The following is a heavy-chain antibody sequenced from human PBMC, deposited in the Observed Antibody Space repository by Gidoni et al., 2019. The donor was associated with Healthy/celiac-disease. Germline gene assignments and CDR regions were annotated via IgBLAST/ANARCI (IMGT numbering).Heavy chain of an antibody. Sequence: EVQLVESGGGLVQPGGSLRLSCAAPGFTVSRNYLSWVRQAPGKGLEWVSVIYSGGSTYYADSVKGRFTISRHNSKNTLYLQMNSLRAEDTAVYYCASAETYYYDIWGQGTLVTVSS. J-gene: IGHJ4*02. CDR3: ASAETYYYDI. CDR1: GFTVSRNY. D-gene: IGHD3-22*01. CDR2: IYSGGST. V-gene: IGHV3-53*04.